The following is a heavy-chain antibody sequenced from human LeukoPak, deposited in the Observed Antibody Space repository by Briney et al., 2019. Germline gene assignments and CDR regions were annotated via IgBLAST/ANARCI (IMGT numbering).Heavy chain of an antibody. Sequence: GSLRLSCTASGFTFGDYAMSWFRQAPGKGLERVGFIRSKAYGGTTEYAASVKGRFTISRDDSKSIAYLQMNSLKTEDTAVYYCTRVGYSYGTKTLYFDYWGQGTLVTVSS. V-gene: IGHV3-49*03. D-gene: IGHD5-18*01. CDR1: GFTFGDYA. CDR2: IRSKAYGGTT. J-gene: IGHJ4*02. CDR3: TRVGYSYGTKTLYFDY.